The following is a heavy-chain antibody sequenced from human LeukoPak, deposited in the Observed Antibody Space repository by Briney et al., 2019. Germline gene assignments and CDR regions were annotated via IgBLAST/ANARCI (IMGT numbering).Heavy chain of an antibody. Sequence: GASVKVSCKASGYTFNTYGITWVRQAPGQGLEWMGWISPYNGDTHYAQKFQDRVTMTTDTSTSTAYMDLRSLGFDDTAVYYCARDKACLGYYDTSGYFQQWFDSWGQGTLVTVSS. CDR1: GYTFNTYG. CDR2: ISPYNGDT. J-gene: IGHJ5*01. D-gene: IGHD3-22*01. CDR3: ARDKACLGYYDTSGYFQQWFDS. V-gene: IGHV1-18*04.